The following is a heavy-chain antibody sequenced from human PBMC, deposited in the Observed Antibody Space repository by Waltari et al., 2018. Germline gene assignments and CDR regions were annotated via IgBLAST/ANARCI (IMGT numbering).Heavy chain of an antibody. J-gene: IGHJ6*02. V-gene: IGHV4-39*01. CDR1: GCSISSSSYY. Sequence: QLQLQESGPGLVKPSETLSLTCTVSGCSISSSSYYWGWIRQPPGEGLEWIGSIYYSGSTYYNPSLKSRVTISVDTSKNQFSLKLSSVTAADTAVYYCARSTSSSAGAWGYYYGMDVWGQGTTVTVSS. CDR3: ARSTSSSAGAWGYYYGMDV. CDR2: IYYSGST. D-gene: IGHD6-6*01.